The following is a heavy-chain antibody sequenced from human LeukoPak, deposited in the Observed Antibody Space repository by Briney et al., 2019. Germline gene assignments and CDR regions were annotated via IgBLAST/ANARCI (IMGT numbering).Heavy chain of an antibody. D-gene: IGHD3-3*01. Sequence: GASMKVSCKASGYTFTSYGVSWVRQAPGQGLEWVGWISVYNGNTNYVQKLQGRVTMTTDTPTNTAYMELRSLRSDDTAVYYCARGYDFWSGYPHFDYWGQGTLVTVSS. CDR1: GYTFTSYG. CDR3: ARGYDFWSGYPHFDY. V-gene: IGHV1-18*01. CDR2: ISVYNGNT. J-gene: IGHJ4*02.